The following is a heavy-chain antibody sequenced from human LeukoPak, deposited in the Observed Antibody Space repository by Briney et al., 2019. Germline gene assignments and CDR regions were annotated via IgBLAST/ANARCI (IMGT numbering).Heavy chain of an antibody. CDR3: APGGGAITMVDY. V-gene: IGHV3-48*03. J-gene: IGHJ4*02. D-gene: IGHD3-10*01. Sequence: TGGSLRLSCAASGFTFSSYEMNWVRQAPGKGLEWVSYISSSGSTIYYADSVKGRFTISRDNAKNSLYLQMNSLRAEDTAVYYCAPGGGAITMVDYWGQGTLVTVSS. CDR1: GFTFSSYE. CDR2: ISSSGSTI.